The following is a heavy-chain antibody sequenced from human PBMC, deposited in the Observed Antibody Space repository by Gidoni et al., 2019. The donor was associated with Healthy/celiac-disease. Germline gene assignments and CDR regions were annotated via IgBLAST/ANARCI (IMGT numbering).Heavy chain of an antibody. Sequence: QVQLQESGPGLVQPSQTLSLTCTVSGGSIRSGSYYWSWIRQPAGKGLEWIGRIYTSGSTNYNPSLKSRVTISVDTSKNQFSLKLSSVTAADTAVYYCARAGYCSGGSCQTFDYWGQGTLVTVSS. V-gene: IGHV4-61*02. J-gene: IGHJ4*02. CDR1: GGSIRSGSYY. D-gene: IGHD2-15*01. CDR3: ARAGYCSGGSCQTFDY. CDR2: IYTSGST.